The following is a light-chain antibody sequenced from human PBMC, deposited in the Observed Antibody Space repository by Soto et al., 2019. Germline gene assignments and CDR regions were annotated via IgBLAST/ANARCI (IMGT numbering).Light chain of an antibody. V-gene: IGKV1-33*01. CDR1: QDVSNY. Sequence: IQMTQSPSSLSASIGDRVTITCQASQDVSNYLNWYQQKPGKVPKLLIFDATNLETGVPSRFSGSGSWTDFTLTISSLQPEDIPTYYCQQFAHAFTFGPGTKVELK. J-gene: IGKJ3*01. CDR3: QQFAHAFT. CDR2: DAT.